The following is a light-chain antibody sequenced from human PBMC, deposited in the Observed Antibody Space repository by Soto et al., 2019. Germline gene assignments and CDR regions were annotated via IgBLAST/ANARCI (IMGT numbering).Light chain of an antibody. V-gene: IGLV1-44*01. Sequence: QSVLTQPPSASGTPGQMVTMSCSGGSSNIGSNTVSWYQHLPGTAPQLLIYSDTQRASGVADRFSGSKSGTSASLAISGLQSDDEADYYCAAWDDRLNGALFGTGTKVT. CDR3: AAWDDRLNGAL. CDR1: SSNIGSNT. CDR2: SDT. J-gene: IGLJ1*01.